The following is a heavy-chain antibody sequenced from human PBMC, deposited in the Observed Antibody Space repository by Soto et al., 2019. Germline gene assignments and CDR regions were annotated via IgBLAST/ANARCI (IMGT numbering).Heavy chain of an antibody. CDR1: GDTFTNFS. Sequence: QGPLVQSGVEVKKPGASVKVSCSASGDTFTNFSVTWVRQAPGQGLEWMGWISPYTDDPSYAQKFQGRVTMTIDTSTSTAYLDLRSLTSDDTAVYYCARVIPGAEAWFHPWGQGTLVTVSS. CDR3: ARVIPGAEAWFHP. V-gene: IGHV1-18*01. CDR2: ISPYTDDP. J-gene: IGHJ5*02. D-gene: IGHD2-2*01.